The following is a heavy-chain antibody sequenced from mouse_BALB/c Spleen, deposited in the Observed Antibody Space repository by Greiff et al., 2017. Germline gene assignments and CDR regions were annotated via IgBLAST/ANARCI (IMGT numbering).Heavy chain of an antibody. V-gene: IGHV5-6-5*01. CDR1: GFTFSSYA. CDR2: ISSGGST. CDR3: ARGIYYGYEAFAY. J-gene: IGHJ3*01. Sequence: EVMLVESGGGLVKPGGSLKLSCAASGFTFSSYAMSWVRQTPEKRLEWVASISSGGSTYYPDSVKGRFTISRDNARNILYLQMSSLRSEDTAMYYCARGIYYGYEAFAYWGQGTLVTVSA. D-gene: IGHD2-2*01.